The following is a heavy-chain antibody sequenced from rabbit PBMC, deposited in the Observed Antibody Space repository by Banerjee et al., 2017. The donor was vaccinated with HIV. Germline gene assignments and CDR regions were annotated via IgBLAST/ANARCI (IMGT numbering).Heavy chain of an antibody. CDR2: INSNTGIT. V-gene: IGHV1S45*01. Sequence: QEQLEESGGDLVKPEGSLTLTCTASGFSFNNNYVMCWVRQAPGKGLEWIACINSNTGITWYASWAKGRFTISRTSSTTVTLQMTSLTAADTATYFCARDPGSYFNLWGQGTLVTV. D-gene: IGHD4-2*01. CDR3: ARDPGSYFNL. CDR1: GFSFNNNYV. J-gene: IGHJ4*01.